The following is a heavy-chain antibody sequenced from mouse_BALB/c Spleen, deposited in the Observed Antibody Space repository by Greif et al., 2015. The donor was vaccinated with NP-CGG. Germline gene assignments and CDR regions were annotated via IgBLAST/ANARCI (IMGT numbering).Heavy chain of an antibody. CDR2: INPSNGRT. V-gene: IGHV1S81*02. CDR3: AIYDGYYYYAMDY. Sequence: QVQFQQSGAELVKPGASVKLSCKASGYTFTSYWMHWVKQRPGQGLEWIGEINPSNGRTNYNEKFKSKATLTVDKSSSTAYMQLSSLTSEDSAVYYCAIYDGYYYYAMDYWGQGTSVTVSS. CDR1: GYTFTSYW. J-gene: IGHJ4*01. D-gene: IGHD2-3*01.